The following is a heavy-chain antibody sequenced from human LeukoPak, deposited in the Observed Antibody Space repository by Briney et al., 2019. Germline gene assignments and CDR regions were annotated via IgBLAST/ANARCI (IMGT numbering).Heavy chain of an antibody. CDR1: GYTFTGYY. CDR2: INPNSGGT. V-gene: IGHV1-2*02. D-gene: IGHD3-3*01. J-gene: IGHJ5*02. CDR3: ARDRIRFLEWLPPTYWFDP. Sequence: GASVKVSCKASGYTFTGYYMHWVRQAPGQGLEWMGWINPNSGGTNYAQKFQGRVTMTRDTSISTAYMELSRLRSDDTAVYYCARDRIRFLEWLPPTYWFDPWGQGTLVTVSS.